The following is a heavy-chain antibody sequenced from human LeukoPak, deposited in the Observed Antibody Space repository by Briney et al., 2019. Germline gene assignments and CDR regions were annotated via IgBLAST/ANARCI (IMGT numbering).Heavy chain of an antibody. Sequence: GGSLRLSCAVSGFTSSSYWISWVRQAPGKGREWVANIKPDGSEKYYADSVKGRFTISRDNAKNLLYFQMNSLRAEDTAVYYCARENVAALDYWGQGTLVTVSS. CDR3: ARENVAALDY. D-gene: IGHD6-13*01. CDR2: IKPDGSEK. CDR1: GFTSSSYW. V-gene: IGHV3-7*01. J-gene: IGHJ4*02.